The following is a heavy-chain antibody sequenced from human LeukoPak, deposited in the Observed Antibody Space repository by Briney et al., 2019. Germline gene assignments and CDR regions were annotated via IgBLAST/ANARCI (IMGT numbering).Heavy chain of an antibody. J-gene: IGHJ4*02. CDR3: ASMGLG. Sequence: GRSLRLSCAASGFTFSSYGMHWVRQAPGKGLEWVAVISYDGSNKYYADSVKGRFTISRDNSKNTLYLQMNSLRAEDTAVYYCASMGLGWGQGTLVTVSS. CDR2: ISYDGSNK. V-gene: IGHV3-30*03. CDR1: GFTFSSYG.